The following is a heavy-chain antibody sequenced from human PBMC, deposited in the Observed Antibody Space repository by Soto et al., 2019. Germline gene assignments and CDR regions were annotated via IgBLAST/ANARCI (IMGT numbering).Heavy chain of an antibody. V-gene: IGHV4-31*03. D-gene: IGHD6-13*01. CDR3: ARDHLGSSWSNWFDP. CDR1: GGSISSGGYY. CDR2: IYYSGST. Sequence: SETLSLTCTVSGGSISSGGYYWSWIRQHPGKGLEWIGYIYYSGSTYYNPSLKSRVTISVDTSKNQFSLKLSSVTAADTAVYYCARDHLGSSWSNWFDPWGQGTLVTVSS. J-gene: IGHJ5*02.